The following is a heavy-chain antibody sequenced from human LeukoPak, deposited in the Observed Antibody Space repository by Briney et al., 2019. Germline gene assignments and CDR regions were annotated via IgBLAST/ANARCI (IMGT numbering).Heavy chain of an antibody. D-gene: IGHD2-2*01. CDR3: ARVGYCSSTSCYGINWFDP. CDR1: GYSFTSYW. Sequence: GESLKISCKGSGYSFTSYWIGWVRQMPGKGLEWMGIIYRGDSDTRYSPSFQGQVTISADKSISTAYLQWSSLKASDTAMYYCARVGYCSSTSCYGINWFDPWGQGTLVTVSS. V-gene: IGHV5-51*01. CDR2: IYRGDSDT. J-gene: IGHJ5*02.